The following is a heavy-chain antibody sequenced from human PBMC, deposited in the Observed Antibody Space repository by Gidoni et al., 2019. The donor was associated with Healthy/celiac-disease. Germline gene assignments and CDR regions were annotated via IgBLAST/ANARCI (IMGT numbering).Heavy chain of an antibody. V-gene: IGHV4-39*01. Sequence: QLQLQESGPGLVKPSETLSLTCTVSGGSISSSSYYWGWIRQPPGKGLEWIGSIYYSGSTYYNPSLKSRVTISVDTSKNQFSLKLSSVTAADTAVYYCARSLYDYVWASYRWWGQGTLVTVSS. D-gene: IGHD3-16*02. J-gene: IGHJ4*02. CDR1: GGSISSSSYY. CDR3: ARSLYDYVWASYRW. CDR2: IYYSGST.